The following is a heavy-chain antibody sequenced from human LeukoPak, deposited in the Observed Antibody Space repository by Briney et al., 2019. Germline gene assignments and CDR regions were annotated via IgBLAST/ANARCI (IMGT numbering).Heavy chain of an antibody. D-gene: IGHD2-21*02. V-gene: IGHV3-33*01. CDR1: GFTFSSYG. J-gene: IGHJ4*02. Sequence: GGSLRLSCAASGFTFSSYGMHWVRQAPGKGLEWVAVIWYDGSNKYYADSVKGRFTISRDNSKNTLYLQMNSLRAEDTAVYYCARGPKGYCGGDCYALSSRQFDYWGQGTLVTVSS. CDR3: ARGPKGYCGGDCYALSSRQFDY. CDR2: IWYDGSNK.